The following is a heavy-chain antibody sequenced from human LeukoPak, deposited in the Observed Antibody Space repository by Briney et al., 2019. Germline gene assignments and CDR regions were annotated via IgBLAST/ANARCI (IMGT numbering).Heavy chain of an antibody. J-gene: IGHJ4*02. Sequence: GGSLRLSCAASGFTFSSYAMSWVRQAPGKGLEWVSGISGSGTNADYADSVKGRFTISRDNSKNTLYLQMNTLRAEDTAVYYCAKTPAPVFGSKHYFDSWGQGTLVTVSS. CDR1: GFTFSSYA. CDR3: AKTPAPVFGSKHYFDS. D-gene: IGHD3-3*01. V-gene: IGHV3-23*01. CDR2: ISGSGTNA.